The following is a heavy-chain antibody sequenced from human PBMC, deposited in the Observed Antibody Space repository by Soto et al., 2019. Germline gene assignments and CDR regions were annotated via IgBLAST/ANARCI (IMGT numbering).Heavy chain of an antibody. V-gene: IGHV4-39*01. CDR2: IYYSGSI. D-gene: IGHD3-22*01. J-gene: IGHJ4*02. CDR3: ARLLHDSSGYYYFDY. CDR1: GGSISSRNYY. Sequence: PSETLSLTCTVSGGSISSRNYYWGWIRQPPGKGLEWIASIYYSGSIYYNPSLKSRVTMSVDTSKNQFSLNLNSVTAADTAVYFCARLLHDSSGYYYFDYWGQGTLVTVSS.